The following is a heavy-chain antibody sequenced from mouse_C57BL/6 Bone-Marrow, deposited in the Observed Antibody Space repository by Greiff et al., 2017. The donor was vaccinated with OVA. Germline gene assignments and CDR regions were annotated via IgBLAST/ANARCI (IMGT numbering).Heavy chain of an antibody. CDR3: ARYDGIRY. CDR1: GYAFTNYL. J-gene: IGHJ3*01. V-gene: IGHV1-54*01. Sequence: VQLVESGAELVRPGTSVKVSCKASGYAFTNYLIEWVKQRPGQGLEWIGVINPGSGGTNYNEKFKGKATLTADKSSSTAYMQLSSLTSEDSAVYFCARYDGIRYWGQGTLVTVSA. CDR2: INPGSGGT. D-gene: IGHD2-3*01.